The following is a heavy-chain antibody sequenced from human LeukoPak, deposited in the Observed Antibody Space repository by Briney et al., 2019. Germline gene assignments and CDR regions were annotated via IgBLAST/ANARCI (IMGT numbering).Heavy chain of an antibody. J-gene: IGHJ3*02. V-gene: IGHV3-11*04. CDR3: ARDYSLSIFGLVGSKNAFDI. D-gene: IGHD3/OR15-3a*01. CDR1: GFIFSDYY. Sequence: GGSLRLSCAASGFIFSDYYMIWIRQAPGKGLEWVSYIGGSDGTIYYADSVKGRFTISRDNAKNSLYLQMNSLRAEDTAAYYCARDYSLSIFGLVGSKNAFDIWGQGTMVTVSS. CDR2: IGGSDGTI.